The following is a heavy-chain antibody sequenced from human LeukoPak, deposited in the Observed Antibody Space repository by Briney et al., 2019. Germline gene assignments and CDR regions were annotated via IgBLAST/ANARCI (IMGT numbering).Heavy chain of an antibody. J-gene: IGHJ4*02. D-gene: IGHD3-22*01. CDR3: ATDLDPDSSGYYYLDY. CDR2: FDPEDGET. V-gene: IGHV1-24*01. CDR1: GYTLTELS. Sequence: ASVKVSCKVSGYTLTELSMHWVRQAPGKGLEWMGGFDPEDGETIYAQKLQGRVTMTEDTSTDTAYMELSSLRSEDTAVYYCATDLDPDSSGYYYLDYWGQGTLVTVSS.